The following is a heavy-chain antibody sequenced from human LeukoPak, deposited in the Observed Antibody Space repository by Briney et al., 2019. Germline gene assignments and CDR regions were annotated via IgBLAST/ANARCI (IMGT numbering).Heavy chain of an antibody. CDR3: ARVGCSGGSCYSFYYYGMDV. CDR2: IYYSGST. V-gene: IGHV4-59*01. Sequence: SETLSLTCTVSGGSISSYYWSWIRQSPGKGLEWIGYIYYSGSTNYNPSLKSRVTISVDTSKNQFSLKLSSVTAADTAVYYCARVGCSGGSCYSFYYYGMDVWGQGTTVTVSS. J-gene: IGHJ6*02. D-gene: IGHD2-15*01. CDR1: GGSISSYY.